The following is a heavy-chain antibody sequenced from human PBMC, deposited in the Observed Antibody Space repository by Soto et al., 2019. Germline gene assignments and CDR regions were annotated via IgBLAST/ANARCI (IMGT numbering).Heavy chain of an antibody. CDR2: IYPGGSDT. J-gene: IGHJ6*02. V-gene: IGHV5-51*01. Sequence: PGESLKISCKGSGYSFTSYWIAWVRQMPGKGLEWMGIIYPGGSDTKYSPSFQGQVTISADRSISTAYLQWGSLKASDSAIYYCARTRTFSLGFYYSAMDVWGQGTTDTVSS. CDR1: GYSFTSYW. D-gene: IGHD3-16*01. CDR3: ARTRTFSLGFYYSAMDV.